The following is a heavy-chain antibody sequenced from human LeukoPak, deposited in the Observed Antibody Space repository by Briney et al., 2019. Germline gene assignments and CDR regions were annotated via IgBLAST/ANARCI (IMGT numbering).Heavy chain of an antibody. CDR3: ATDRRSSGYYYENY. V-gene: IGHV1-2*02. D-gene: IGHD3-22*01. J-gene: IGHJ4*02. CDR2: INPNSGDT. Sequence: ASVKVSCKASGYTFTGYYIHWVRQAPGQGFEWMGWINPNSGDTNYAQKFQGRVTMTRDTSISTAYMELSRLRSDDTAVYYCATDRRSSGYYYENYWGQGTLVTVSS. CDR1: GYTFTGYY.